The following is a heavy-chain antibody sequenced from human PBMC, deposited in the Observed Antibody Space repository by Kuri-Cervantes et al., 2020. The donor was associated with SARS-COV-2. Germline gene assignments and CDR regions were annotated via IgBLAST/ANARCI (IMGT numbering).Heavy chain of an antibody. Sequence: ASVKVSCKASGYTFTGYYMHWVRQAPGQGLEWMGIINPSGGSTSYAQKFQGRVTMTRDTSTSTVYMELSSLRSEDTAVYYCARVRYNWNRMGWFDPWGQGTLVTVSS. CDR2: INPSGGST. V-gene: IGHV1-46*01. CDR1: GYTFTGYY. CDR3: ARVRYNWNRMGWFDP. J-gene: IGHJ5*02. D-gene: IGHD1-20*01.